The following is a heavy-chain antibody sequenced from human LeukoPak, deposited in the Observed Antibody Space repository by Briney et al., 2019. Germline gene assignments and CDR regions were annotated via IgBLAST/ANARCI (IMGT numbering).Heavy chain of an antibody. CDR2: IYTSGST. Sequence: PSETLSLTCTVSGGSISSGSYYWSWFRQPAETGLDWIGRIYTSGSTNYNTSLKSRVTMSVDTSKNQFSLKLSSVTAADTAVYYCTRVTCSYYYGSGCWFDPWGQGTLVTVSS. V-gene: IGHV4-61*02. CDR1: GGSISSGSYY. CDR3: TRVTCSYYYGSGCWFDP. D-gene: IGHD3-10*01. J-gene: IGHJ5*02.